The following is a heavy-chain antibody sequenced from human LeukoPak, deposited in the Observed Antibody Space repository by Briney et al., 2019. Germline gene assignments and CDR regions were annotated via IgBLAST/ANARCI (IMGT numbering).Heavy chain of an antibody. V-gene: IGHV3-30-3*01. CDR1: GFTFTAYL. Sequence: GRSLRLSCAASGFTFTAYLIHWVRQAPGKGLGWVAVMLSDGNAMFYADSVKGRFTISRDNSKNTLYLQMNSLKAEDTAVYYCVRESEYYFDHSASFDYWGQGTLVTVSS. CDR2: MLSDGNAM. J-gene: IGHJ4*02. D-gene: IGHD3-22*01. CDR3: VRESEYYFDHSASFDY.